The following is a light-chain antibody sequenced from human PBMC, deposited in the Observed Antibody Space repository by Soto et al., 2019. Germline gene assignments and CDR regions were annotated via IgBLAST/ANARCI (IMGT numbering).Light chain of an antibody. Sequence: EIVLTQSPATLSLSPGERATLSCRASQSVSSYLAWYQQKPGQAPRRLIYDASNRATGIPARFSGSGSGTDFTLTISSLEPEDFAVYYCQQRSNWPMVTFGPGTQVDIK. J-gene: IGKJ3*01. CDR2: DAS. CDR3: QQRSNWPMVT. CDR1: QSVSSY. V-gene: IGKV3-11*01.